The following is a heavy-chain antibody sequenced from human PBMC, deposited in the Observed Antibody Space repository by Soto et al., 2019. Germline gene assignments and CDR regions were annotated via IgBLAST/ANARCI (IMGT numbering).Heavy chain of an antibody. CDR2: ISSSSSSYI. CDR3: ARGIRITIFGVVIDWFDP. Sequence: PGGSMRLSCAASRFTFSGYSMNWPAQAPGKVMKWVSSISSSSSSYIYYADSVKGRFTISRDNAKNSLNLQMNSLRAEDTAVYYCARGIRITIFGVVIDWFDPGAREPWSPSPQ. CDR1: RFTFSGYS. J-gene: IGHJ5*02. V-gene: IGHV3-21*01. D-gene: IGHD3-3*01.